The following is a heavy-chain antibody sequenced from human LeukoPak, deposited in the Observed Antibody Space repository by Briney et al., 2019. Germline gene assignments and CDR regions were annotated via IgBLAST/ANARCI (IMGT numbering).Heavy chain of an antibody. Sequence: GGPLRLSCAPSGFTFNNAWMSWLRQAPGKGLEWVGRIKSKTDGGTTDYAAPVKGRFTISRDDSKSTLYLQLNSLKTEDTAVCYCSGSFSWGQGTLVTVSS. CDR1: GFTFNNAW. D-gene: IGHD1-26*01. V-gene: IGHV3-15*01. CDR2: IKSKTDGGTT. J-gene: IGHJ5*02. CDR3: SGSFS.